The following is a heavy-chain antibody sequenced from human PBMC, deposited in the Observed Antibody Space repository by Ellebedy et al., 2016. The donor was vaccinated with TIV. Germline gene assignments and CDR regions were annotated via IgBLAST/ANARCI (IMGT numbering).Heavy chain of an antibody. CDR1: GGFISGGNYY. D-gene: IGHD6-6*01. CDR2: SYFRGHT. CDR3: AKADTSSSGWGY. V-gene: IGHV4-31*03. Sequence: LRLXXTVSGGFISGGNYYWTWFRQHPGKGLEWIGYSYFRGHTFYNPSFKSRTTISVDPSKNQFFLRLTSVSAADTAIYYCAKADTSSSGWGYWGQGTVVTVSS. J-gene: IGHJ4*02.